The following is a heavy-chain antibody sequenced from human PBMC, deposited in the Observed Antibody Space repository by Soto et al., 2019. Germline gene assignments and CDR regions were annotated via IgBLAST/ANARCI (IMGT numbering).Heavy chain of an antibody. CDR1: GFTFSSYA. Sequence: PGGSLRLSCAASGFTFSSYAMHLVRQAPGKGLEYVSAISSNGGSTYYADSVKGRFTISRDNSKNTLYLQMGSLRAEDMAVYYCARDSRAYDFWSGYYTVALISYGMDVWGQGTTVTVSS. CDR2: ISSNGGST. CDR3: ARDSRAYDFWSGYYTVALISYGMDV. D-gene: IGHD3-3*01. J-gene: IGHJ6*02. V-gene: IGHV3-64*02.